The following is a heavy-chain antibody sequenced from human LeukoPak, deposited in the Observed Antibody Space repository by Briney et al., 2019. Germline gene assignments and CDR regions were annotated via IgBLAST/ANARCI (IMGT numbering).Heavy chain of an antibody. CDR3: ARDRLRYLVHEGYDN. CDR1: GGSISSYY. V-gene: IGHV4-59*01. J-gene: IGHJ4*02. D-gene: IGHD3-9*01. CDR2: IYSNGGT. Sequence: SETLSLTCTVSGGSISSYYWSWIRQPPGKGLEWIGYIYSNGGTNYNPSLKSRVTISVDTSKNQFSLNLSSVTAADTAVYYCARDRLRYLVHEGYDNWSQGTLVTVSS.